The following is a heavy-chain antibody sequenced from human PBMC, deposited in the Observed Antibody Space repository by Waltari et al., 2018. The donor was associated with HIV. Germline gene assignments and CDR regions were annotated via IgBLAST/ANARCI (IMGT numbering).Heavy chain of an antibody. CDR2: MNPNSGNT. Sequence: QVQLVQSGAEVKKPGASVQTSCKASGYTFTSYDTNWVRQATGQGLEWMGWMNPNSGNTGYAQKFQGRVTMTRNTSISTAYMELSSLRSEDTAVYYCARGRRYCSGGSCVVGYWGQGTLVTVSS. J-gene: IGHJ4*02. V-gene: IGHV1-8*01. CDR1: GYTFTSYD. CDR3: ARGRRYCSGGSCVVGY. D-gene: IGHD2-15*01.